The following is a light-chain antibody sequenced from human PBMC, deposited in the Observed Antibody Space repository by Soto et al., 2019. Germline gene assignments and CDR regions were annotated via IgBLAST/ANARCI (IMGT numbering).Light chain of an antibody. J-gene: IGKJ1*01. Sequence: EIVMTQSPATLSVSPGERATLSCRASQSVSSNLAWYQQKPGQAPRLLIYGASTRATGIPARFSGSGSGTEFPLTISSLLSEDFAVYYCQQYNNWPPKTFGQGTKVEIK. V-gene: IGKV3-15*01. CDR1: QSVSSN. CDR2: GAS. CDR3: QQYNNWPPKT.